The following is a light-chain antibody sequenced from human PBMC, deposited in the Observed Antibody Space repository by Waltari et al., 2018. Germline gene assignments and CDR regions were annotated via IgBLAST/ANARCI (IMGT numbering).Light chain of an antibody. CDR2: NAS. J-gene: IGKJ3*01. CDR1: ENVNNS. Sequence: DIHMTQSPSSLSASVGDRVTITFRASENVNNSLILYQPKPGKPPKLLISNASTLQSGVQSRFSGSGSGTDYTFTISSLQSQDVATYYCQYNYGIPFTFGPGIKLDVK. V-gene: IGKV1-39*01. CDR3: QYNYGIPFT.